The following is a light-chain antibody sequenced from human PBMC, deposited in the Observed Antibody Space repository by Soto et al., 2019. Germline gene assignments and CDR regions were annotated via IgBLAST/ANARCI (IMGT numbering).Light chain of an antibody. CDR3: QHHAAWPYT. V-gene: IGKV3-15*01. J-gene: IGKJ2*01. Sequence: EIVMTQSPVTLSVSPGERATLSCRASQSVGSNLAWYQQRPGQAHRLLIYGASTRATGIPARFSGSGSGTEFTLTISSLQSEDFAVYYCQHHAAWPYTFGQGTKLEIK. CDR1: QSVGSN. CDR2: GAS.